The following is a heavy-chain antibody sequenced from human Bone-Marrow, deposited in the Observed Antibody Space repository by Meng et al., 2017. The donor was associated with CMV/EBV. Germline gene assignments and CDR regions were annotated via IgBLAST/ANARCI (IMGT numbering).Heavy chain of an antibody. D-gene: IGHD2-2*01. V-gene: IGHV1-2*06. Sequence: ASVKVSCKASGYTFADYYIHWVRQAPGQGLEWMGRINPNSGDTHYVQKFQGRVTMTGDTSISTAYMELIRLRSDDTAVYYCARAFGCSSRTCYGYVFDNWGQGTMVTVSS. CDR3: ARAFGCSSRTCYGYVFDN. CDR1: GYTFADYY. CDR2: INPNSGDT. J-gene: IGHJ3*02.